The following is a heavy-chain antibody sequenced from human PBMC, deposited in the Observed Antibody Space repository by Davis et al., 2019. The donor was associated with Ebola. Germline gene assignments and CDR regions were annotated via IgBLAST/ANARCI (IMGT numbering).Heavy chain of an antibody. CDR1: GFIFRSYV. J-gene: IGHJ4*02. CDR2: LGTSADT. D-gene: IGHD5-24*01. Sequence: GESLKISCAASGFIFRSYVMSWVRQAPGKGLEWVSTLGTSADTYYADSVKGRFTISRDNSKNTLYLQMNGLRAEDTAVYYCAKNGYNPNYWGQGTLVTVSS. CDR3: AKNGYNPNY. V-gene: IGHV3-23*01.